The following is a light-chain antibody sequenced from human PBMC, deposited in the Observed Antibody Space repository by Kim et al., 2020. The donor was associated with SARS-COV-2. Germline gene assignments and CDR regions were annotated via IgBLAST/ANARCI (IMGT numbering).Light chain of an antibody. CDR1: KLGDKY. J-gene: IGLJ2*01. CDR3: QAWDSSGV. Sequence: VSVSPVQTASITCSGDKLGDKYACWYQQKPGQSPVLVIYQDSKRPSGIPERFSGSNSGNTATLTISGTQAMDEADYYCQAWDSSGVFGGGTQLTVL. V-gene: IGLV3-1*01. CDR2: QDS.